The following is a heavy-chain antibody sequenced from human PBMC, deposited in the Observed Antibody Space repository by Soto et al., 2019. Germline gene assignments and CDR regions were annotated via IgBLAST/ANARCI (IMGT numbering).Heavy chain of an antibody. V-gene: IGHV4-31*03. CDR2: IYYSGGT. CDR1: GGSISSGGYF. CDR3: AREPSI. Sequence: QVQLQESGPGLVKPSQTLSLTCTVSGGSISSGGYFWNWIRQHPGKGLEWIGYIYYSGGTYYNPSLXSXXTISVATSKNQFSLKRSSVTAADAAVYYCAREPSIWGQGTLVTVSS. J-gene: IGHJ4*02.